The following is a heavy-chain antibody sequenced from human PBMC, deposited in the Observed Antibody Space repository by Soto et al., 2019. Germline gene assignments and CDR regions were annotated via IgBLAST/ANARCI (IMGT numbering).Heavy chain of an antibody. D-gene: IGHD6-13*01. V-gene: IGHV1-58*01. J-gene: IGHJ4*02. CDR3: AAERAAAGPFDY. Sequence: ASVKVSCKASGFTFTSSAVQWVRQARGQRLEWIGWIVVGSGNTNYAQKFQERVTITRDMSTSTAYMELSSLRSEDTAVYYCAAERAAAGPFDYWGQGTLVTVSS. CDR2: IVVGSGNT. CDR1: GFTFTSSA.